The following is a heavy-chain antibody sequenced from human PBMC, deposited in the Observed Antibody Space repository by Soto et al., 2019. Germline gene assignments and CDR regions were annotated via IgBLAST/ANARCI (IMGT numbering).Heavy chain of an antibody. V-gene: IGHV3-33*01. CDR3: ARDRYYGSGSYYMDMYYFDY. Sequence: GGSLRLSCAASGFTFSSYGMHWVRQAPGKGLKWVAVIWYDGSNKYYADSVKGRFTISRDNSKNTLYLQMNSLRAEDTAVYYCARDRYYGSGSYYMDMYYFDYWGQGTLVTVSS. CDR1: GFTFSSYG. J-gene: IGHJ4*02. D-gene: IGHD3-10*01. CDR2: IWYDGSNK.